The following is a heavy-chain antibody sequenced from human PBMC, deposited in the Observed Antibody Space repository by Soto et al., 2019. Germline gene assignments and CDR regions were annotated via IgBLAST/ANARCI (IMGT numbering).Heavy chain of an antibody. V-gene: IGHV4-59*01. CDR1: GVSISNYY. CDR2: ILYTGNT. CDR3: ARAAYGSGNYYAPHYYYAMDV. J-gene: IGHJ6*02. D-gene: IGHD3-10*01. Sequence: SETLSLTCTVSGVSISNYYWSWIRQPPGKGLEWFGYILYTGNTNYNPSLKSRVTISVDTSKNQVSLELTSVPTADTAVYFCARAAYGSGNYYAPHYYYAMDVWGQGTTVTVSS.